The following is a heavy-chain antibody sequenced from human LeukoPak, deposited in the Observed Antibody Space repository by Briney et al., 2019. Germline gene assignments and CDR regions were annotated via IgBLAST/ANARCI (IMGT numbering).Heavy chain of an antibody. CDR2: IKQDGSEK. D-gene: IGHD3-3*01. Sequence: SGGSLRLSCGASGFTFSTYWMSWVRQAPGKGLEWVANIKQDGSEKYYVDSVKGRFTISRDNAKNSLYLQMNSLRAEDTAVYYCARERQNKDFWSGGDYWGQGTLVTVSS. J-gene: IGHJ4*02. CDR1: GFTFSTYW. CDR3: ARERQNKDFWSGGDY. V-gene: IGHV3-7*01.